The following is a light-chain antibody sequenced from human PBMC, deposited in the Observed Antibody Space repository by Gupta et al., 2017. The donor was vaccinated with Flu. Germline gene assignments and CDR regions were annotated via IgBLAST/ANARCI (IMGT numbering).Light chain of an antibody. J-gene: IGKJ1*01. CDR2: GSS. V-gene: IGKV1-39*01. Sequence: DIQMTQSPLSLPASVGDRVTISCRASQNINIYLDWYQQKTGEAPGLLVYGSSRLESGVPSRFSGSGSGTDFTLTISSLQPEDFATYYCQQSCNTPWTFGQGTKVDI. CDR3: QQSCNTPWT. CDR1: QNINIY.